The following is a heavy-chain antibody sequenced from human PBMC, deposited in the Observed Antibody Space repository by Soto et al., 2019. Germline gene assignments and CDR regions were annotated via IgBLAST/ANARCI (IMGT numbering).Heavy chain of an antibody. CDR3: ARGGYYDSSGRALIAFDI. D-gene: IGHD3-22*01. CDR1: GGSISSGDYY. V-gene: IGHV4-30-4*01. CDR2: IYYSGST. Sequence: SETLSLTCTVSGGSISSGDYYWSWIRQPPGKGLEWIGYIYYSGSTYYDPSLKSRVTISVDTSKNQFSLKLSSVTAADTAVYYCARGGYYDSSGRALIAFDIWGQGTMVTVSS. J-gene: IGHJ3*02.